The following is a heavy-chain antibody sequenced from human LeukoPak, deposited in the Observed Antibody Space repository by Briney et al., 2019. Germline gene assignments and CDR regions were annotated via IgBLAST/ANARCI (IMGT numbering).Heavy chain of an antibody. CDR3: ARENTVTTLGAFDI. CDR2: IYYSGST. Sequence: SETLSLTCTVSGGSISSGDYYWSWIRQPPGKGLEWIGYIYYSGSTYYNPSLKSRVTISVDTSKNQFSLKLSSVTAADTAVYYCARENTVTTLGAFDIWGQGTMVTVSS. CDR1: GGSISSGDYY. V-gene: IGHV4-30-4*01. J-gene: IGHJ3*02. D-gene: IGHD4-17*01.